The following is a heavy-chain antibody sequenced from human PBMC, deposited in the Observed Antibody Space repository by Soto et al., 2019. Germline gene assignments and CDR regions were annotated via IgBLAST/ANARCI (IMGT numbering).Heavy chain of an antibody. CDR3: AKGYXXXLXNWFDP. CDR2: ISWNSGSI. D-gene: IGHD3-22*01. Sequence: EVQLVESGGGLVQPGRSLRLSCAASGFTFDDYAIHWVRQXPGXXXXWVSGISWNSGSIGYADSVKGRFIISRDNAKNSLYLQMNSLRAEDTAXYFXAKGYXXXLXNWFDPWGRGTLVTVSS. CDR1: GFTFDDYA. V-gene: IGHV3-9*01. J-gene: IGHJ5*02.